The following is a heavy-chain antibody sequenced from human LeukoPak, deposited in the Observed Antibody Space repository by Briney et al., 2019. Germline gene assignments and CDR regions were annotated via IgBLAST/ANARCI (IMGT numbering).Heavy chain of an antibody. CDR2: ISSSGSTI. J-gene: IGHJ5*02. CDR3: ARRDCDSVKCRGSNWFDP. D-gene: IGHD3-22*01. Sequence: GGSLRLSCAASGFSFSSYSVNWARQAPGKGLEWVSYISSSGSTIYYADSVKGRFTISRDNAKNSLYLQMNSLRAEDTAVYYCARRDCDSVKCRGSNWFDPWGQGTLVTVSS. CDR1: GFSFSSYS. V-gene: IGHV3-48*04.